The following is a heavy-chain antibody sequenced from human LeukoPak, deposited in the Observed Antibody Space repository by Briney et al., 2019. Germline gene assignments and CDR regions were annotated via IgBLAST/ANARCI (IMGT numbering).Heavy chain of an antibody. V-gene: IGHV1-2*02. J-gene: IGHJ4*02. CDR1: GYTFTGYY. CDR3: ARAPANKYDSRLPEDY. Sequence: ASVKVSCKASGYTFTGYYMHWVRQAPGQGLEWMAWINPNSGGTNYAQKFQGRVTMTRDTSTSTVYMELSSLRSEDTAVYYCARAPANKYDSRLPEDYWGQGTLVTVSS. CDR2: INPNSGGT. D-gene: IGHD3-22*01.